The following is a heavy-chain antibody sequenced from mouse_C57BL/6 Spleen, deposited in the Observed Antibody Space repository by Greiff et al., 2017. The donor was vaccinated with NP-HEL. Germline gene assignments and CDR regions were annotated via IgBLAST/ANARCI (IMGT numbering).Heavy chain of an antibody. Sequence: VQLQQPGAELVMPGASVKLSCKASGYTFTSYWMHWVKQRPGQGLERIGEIDPSDSYTNYNQKFKGKSTLTVDKSSSTAYMQLSSLTSEDSAVYYCARGGTTVVVDYWGQGTTLTVSS. D-gene: IGHD1-1*01. J-gene: IGHJ2*01. V-gene: IGHV1-69*01. CDR1: GYTFTSYW. CDR2: IDPSDSYT. CDR3: ARGGTTVVVDY.